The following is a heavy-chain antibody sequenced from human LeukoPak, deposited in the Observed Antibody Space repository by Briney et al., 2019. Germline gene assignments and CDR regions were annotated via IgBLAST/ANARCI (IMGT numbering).Heavy chain of an antibody. CDR3: TTVGYSSSWYVLYFQH. J-gene: IGHJ1*01. D-gene: IGHD6-13*01. V-gene: IGHV3-15*01. Sequence: PGGSLRLSCAASGFTVSSNYMSWVRQAPGKGLEWVGRIKSKTDGGTTDYAAPVKGRFTISRDDSKNTLYLQMNSLKTEDTAVYYCTTVGYSSSWYVLYFQHWGQGTLVTVSS. CDR2: IKSKTDGGTT. CDR1: GFTVSSNY.